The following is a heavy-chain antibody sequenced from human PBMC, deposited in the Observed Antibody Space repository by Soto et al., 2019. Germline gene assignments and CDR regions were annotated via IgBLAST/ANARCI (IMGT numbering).Heavy chain of an antibody. J-gene: IGHJ4*02. Sequence: LPETLSHTCDVSGGSISTNWWSWVRQPPGEGLGWIGEIYLGGRTTYNPALKSRVTISLDSSKNQFFLKLSSGTAADTAVYYCASNGPYALDYWGKGTLVTVSS. CDR2: IYLGGRT. D-gene: IGHD4-17*01. CDR3: ASNGPYALDY. CDR1: GGSISTNW. V-gene: IGHV4-4*03.